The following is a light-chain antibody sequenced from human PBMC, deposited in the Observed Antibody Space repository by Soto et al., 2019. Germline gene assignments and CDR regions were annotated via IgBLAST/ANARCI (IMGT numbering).Light chain of an antibody. J-gene: IGKJ1*01. CDR1: QSISSY. CDR3: QQRWT. CDR2: AAS. Sequence: DIQRTQSPSSLSASVGDRVTITCRASQSISSYLNWYQQKPGKAPKLLIYAASSLQSGVPSRFSGSGSGTDFTLTISSLQPEDFATYYCQQRWTFGQGTKLDIK. V-gene: IGKV1-39*01.